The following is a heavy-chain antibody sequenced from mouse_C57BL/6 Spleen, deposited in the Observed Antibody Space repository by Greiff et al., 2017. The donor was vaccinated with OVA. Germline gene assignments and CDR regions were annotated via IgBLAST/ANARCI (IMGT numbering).Heavy chain of an antibody. D-gene: IGHD2-4*01. CDR1: GYAFTNYL. Sequence: QVQLQQSGAELVRPGTSVKVSCKASGYAFTNYLIEWVKQRPGQGLEWIGVINPGSGGTNYNEKFKGKATLTADKSSSTAYMQLSSLTSEDSAVYFCAMAYDYLYFDYWGQGTTLTVSS. V-gene: IGHV1-54*01. CDR2: INPGSGGT. J-gene: IGHJ2*01. CDR3: AMAYDYLYFDY.